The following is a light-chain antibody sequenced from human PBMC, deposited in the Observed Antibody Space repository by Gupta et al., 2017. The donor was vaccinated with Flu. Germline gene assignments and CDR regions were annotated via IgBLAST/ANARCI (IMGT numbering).Light chain of an antibody. Sequence: GTLSLSPGERATLSCRSSQSVSSNFLAWYQQKPVLVPRLLMSGASYRATGIPDTPSARASATDFSVTISRLEPGDFAVYYCQQFCGMPFTFGPGTKVEIK. CDR3: QQFCGMPFT. J-gene: IGKJ3*01. CDR2: GAS. V-gene: IGKV3-20*01. CDR1: QSVSSNF.